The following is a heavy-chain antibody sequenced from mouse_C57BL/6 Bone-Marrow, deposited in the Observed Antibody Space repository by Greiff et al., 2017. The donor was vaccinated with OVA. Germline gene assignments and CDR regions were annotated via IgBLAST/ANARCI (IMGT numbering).Heavy chain of an antibody. D-gene: IGHD1-1*01. J-gene: IGHJ1*03. CDR1: GYSITSGYY. CDR3: ARNYDYWYFDV. Sequence: ESGPGLVKPSQSLSLTCSVTGYSITSGYYWNWIRQFPGNKLEWMGYISYDGSNNYNPSLKNRISITRDTSKNQFFLKLNSVTTEDTATYYCARNYDYWYFDVWGTGTTVTVSS. CDR2: ISYDGSN. V-gene: IGHV3-6*01.